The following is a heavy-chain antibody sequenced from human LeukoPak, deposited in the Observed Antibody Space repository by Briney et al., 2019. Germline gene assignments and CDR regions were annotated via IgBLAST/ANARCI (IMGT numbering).Heavy chain of an antibody. Sequence: SETLSLTCAVYGGSFSGYYWSWIRQPPGQGLEWIGEINHSGSTNYNPSLKSRVTISVDTSKNQFSLKLSSVTAADTAVYYCARIVRRPHYYYGMDVWGKGTTVTVSS. V-gene: IGHV4-34*01. CDR1: GGSFSGYY. CDR2: INHSGST. J-gene: IGHJ6*04. D-gene: IGHD4-17*01. CDR3: ARIVRRPHYYYGMDV.